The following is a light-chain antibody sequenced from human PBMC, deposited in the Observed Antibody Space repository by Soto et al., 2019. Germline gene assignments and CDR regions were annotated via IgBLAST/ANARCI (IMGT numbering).Light chain of an antibody. CDR1: SRDVGYYKY. CDR3: CSYAGSYTYV. CDR2: DVS. Sequence: QSALTQPRSVSGSPGQSVTISCTGTSRDVGYYKYVSWYQQYPGKAPKVMIYDVSKRPSGVPDRFSGSKSGNTASLTISGLQAEDEADYYCCSYAGSYTYVFGTGTKVTVL. V-gene: IGLV2-11*01. J-gene: IGLJ1*01.